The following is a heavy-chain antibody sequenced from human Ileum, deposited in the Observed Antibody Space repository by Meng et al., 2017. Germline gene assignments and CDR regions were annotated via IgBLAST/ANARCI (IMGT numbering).Heavy chain of an antibody. CDR2: IYCDDDK. J-gene: IGHJ4*02. CDR3: AHSPQGYFDY. Sequence: QITLKETGPALVKATQTLTLTCNFSGFSLATSGVSVAWIRQHPGEALEWLALIYCDDDKRYSPSLKNRLAITKDTSKNQVVLTMTNMDPMDTGTYYCAHSPQGYFDYWGPGTLVTVSS. V-gene: IGHV2-5*02. CDR1: GFSLATSGVS.